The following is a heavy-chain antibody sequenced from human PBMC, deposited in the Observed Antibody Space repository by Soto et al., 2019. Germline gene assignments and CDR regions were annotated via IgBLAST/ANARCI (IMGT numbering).Heavy chain of an antibody. J-gene: IGHJ3*02. V-gene: IGHV1-69*02. D-gene: IGHD3-10*01. CDR2: IIPILGIA. CDR3: ARIYGSGSYGAFDI. CDR1: GGTFSSYT. Sequence: QVQLVQSGAEVKKPGSSVKVSCKASGGTFSSYTISWVRQAPGQGLEWMGRIIPILGIANYAQKFQGRVTITADKSTSTAYMELSSLGSEDTAVYYCARIYGSGSYGAFDIWGQGTMVTVSS.